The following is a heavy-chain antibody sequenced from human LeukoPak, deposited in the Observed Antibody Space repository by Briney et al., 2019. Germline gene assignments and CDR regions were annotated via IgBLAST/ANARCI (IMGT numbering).Heavy chain of an antibody. J-gene: IGHJ5*02. D-gene: IGHD3-10*01. CDR1: GGSISSSSYY. CDR2: IHYSGST. CDR3: ARHSGSGSLSRPFDP. V-gene: IGHV4-39*01. Sequence: SETLSLTCTVSGGSISSSSYYWGWIRQPPGKGLEWIGSIHYSGSTYYNPSLKSRVTISVDTSKNQFSLRLTSVTATDTAIYHCARHSGSGSLSRPFDPWGQGTLVTVSS.